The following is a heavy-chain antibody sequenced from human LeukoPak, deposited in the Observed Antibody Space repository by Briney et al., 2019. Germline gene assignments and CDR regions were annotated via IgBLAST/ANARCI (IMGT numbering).Heavy chain of an antibody. V-gene: IGHV3-30*04. CDR3: ARSLIPGRWYFDL. CDR1: GFTFSSFP. D-gene: IGHD2-2*02. J-gene: IGHJ2*01. Sequence: GQSLRLSRAVSGFTFSSFPFHWVRQAPGKGLEWVAAISTDGSYKYHGDSVKGRFTISRDNPMNTLYLQMNGLRLDDTAVYYCARSLIPGRWYFDLWGRGTLVTVSS. CDR2: ISTDGSYK.